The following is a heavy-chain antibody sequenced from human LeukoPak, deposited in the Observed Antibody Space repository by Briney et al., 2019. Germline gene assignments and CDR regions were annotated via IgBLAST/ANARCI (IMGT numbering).Heavy chain of an antibody. CDR2: ISPKASTM. D-gene: IGHD3-16*02. CDR3: ATTLAEASYWFFDL. J-gene: IGHJ2*01. V-gene: IGHV3-48*04. CDR1: GFTFSSYW. Sequence: GGSLRLSCAASGFTFSSYWMHWVHQAPGKGLEWISFISPKASTMFYADSVRGRFTVSRDNANKSFFLQMNSLTAADTAVYYCATTLAEASYWFFDLWGRGTLVTVSS.